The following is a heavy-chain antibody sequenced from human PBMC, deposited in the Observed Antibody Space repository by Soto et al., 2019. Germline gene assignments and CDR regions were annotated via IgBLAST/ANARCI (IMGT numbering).Heavy chain of an antibody. CDR2: IYYSGST. CDR3: ARGGWRQIDC. V-gene: IGHV4-59*08. D-gene: IGHD3-3*01. J-gene: IGHJ4*02. CDR1: GGSIGSYY. Sequence: QVQLQESGPGLVKPSETLSLTCSVSGGSIGSYYWSWIRQPPGKGLEWIGYIYYSGSTNYNPSLKSRATLSVDTSKNQFSLKLSSVTAADPAVYYCARGGWRQIDCWGQGTLVTVSS.